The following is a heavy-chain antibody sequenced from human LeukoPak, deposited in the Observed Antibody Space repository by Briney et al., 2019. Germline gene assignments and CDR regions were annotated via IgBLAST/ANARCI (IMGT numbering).Heavy chain of an antibody. Sequence: SETLSLTCAVYGGSFSGYYWSWIRQPPGKGLEWIGEINHSGSTNYNPSLKSRVTISVDTSKNQFSLKLSSVTAADTAVYYCARKHRRSSSLPLFDIGGKGKMVTVFS. J-gene: IGHJ3*02. CDR1: GGSFSGYY. V-gene: IGHV4-34*01. CDR2: INHSGST. D-gene: IGHD6-6*01. CDR3: ARKHRRSSSLPLFDI.